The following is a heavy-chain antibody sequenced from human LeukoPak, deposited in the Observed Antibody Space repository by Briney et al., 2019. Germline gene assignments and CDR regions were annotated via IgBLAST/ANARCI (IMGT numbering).Heavy chain of an antibody. CDR1: GYTFTGYY. D-gene: IGHD1-26*01. CDR3: ARDGAITSNYYFDY. CDR2: INPNSGGT. V-gene: IGHV1-2*02. Sequence: ASMKVSCKASGYTFTGYYMRWVRQAPGQGLEWMGWINPNSGGTNYAQKFQGRVTMTRDTSISTAYMELSSLRSDDTAVYYCARDGAITSNYYFDYWGQGTLVTVSS. J-gene: IGHJ4*02.